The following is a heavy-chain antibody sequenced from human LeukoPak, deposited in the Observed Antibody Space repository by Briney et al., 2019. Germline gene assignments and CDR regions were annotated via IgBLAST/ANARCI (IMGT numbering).Heavy chain of an antibody. Sequence: PSETLSLTYTVSGGSIRSSGYYWGWIRQSPGKGLEWIGTLYYSGTSYNPSLKSRVSISADTSKNQLSLRLTSVTAADTAVYYCARTITIFGALGYFDYWGQGTLVTVSS. CDR3: ARTITIFGALGYFDY. V-gene: IGHV4-39*01. CDR1: GGSIRSSGYY. D-gene: IGHD3-3*01. J-gene: IGHJ4*02. CDR2: LYYSGT.